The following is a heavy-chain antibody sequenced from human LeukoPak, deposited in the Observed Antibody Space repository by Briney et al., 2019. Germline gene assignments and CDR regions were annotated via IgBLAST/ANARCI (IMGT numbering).Heavy chain of an antibody. CDR3: ARDLYSYGYVGDY. CDR2: ISSSSSYI. Sequence: GVSLRLSCAASGVTFSRYSMNWVRQAPGKGLEWVSSISSSSSYIYYADSVKGRFTISRDNAKNSLYLQMNSLRAEDTAVYYCARDLYSYGYVGDYWGQGTLVTVSS. CDR1: GVTFSRYS. V-gene: IGHV3-21*01. D-gene: IGHD5-18*01. J-gene: IGHJ4*02.